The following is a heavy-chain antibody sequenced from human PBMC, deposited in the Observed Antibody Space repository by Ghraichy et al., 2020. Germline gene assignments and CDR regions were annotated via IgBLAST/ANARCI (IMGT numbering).Heavy chain of an antibody. V-gene: IGHV3-21*01. CDR2: ISSSSSYI. D-gene: IGHD5-18*01. J-gene: IGHJ4*02. Sequence: GESLNISCAASGFTFSSYSMNWVRQAPGKGLEWVSSISSSSSYIYYADSVKGRFTISRDNAKNSLYLQMNSLRAEDTAVYYCARDGPSMVRRFDYWGQGTLVTVSS. CDR1: GFTFSSYS. CDR3: ARDGPSMVRRFDY.